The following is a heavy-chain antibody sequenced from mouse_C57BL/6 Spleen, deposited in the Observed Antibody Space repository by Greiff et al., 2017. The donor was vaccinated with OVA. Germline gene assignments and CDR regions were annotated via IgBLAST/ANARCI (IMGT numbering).Heavy chain of an antibody. CDR3: ARHEDYDYAMDY. Sequence: EVQGVESGGDLVKPGGSLKLSCAASGFTFSSYGMSWVRQTPDKRLEWVATISSGSSYTYYPDSVKGRFTISRDNAKNTLYLQMSSLKSEDTAMYYCARHEDYDYAMDYWGQGTSVTVSS. V-gene: IGHV5-6*01. J-gene: IGHJ4*01. CDR2: ISSGSSYT. CDR1: GFTFSSYG. D-gene: IGHD1-1*02.